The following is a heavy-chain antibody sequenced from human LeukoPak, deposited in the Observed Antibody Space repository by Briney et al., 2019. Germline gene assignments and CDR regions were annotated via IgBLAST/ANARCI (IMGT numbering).Heavy chain of an antibody. J-gene: IGHJ5*02. CDR1: GYTFTSYA. Sequence: ASVKVSCKASGYTFTSYAMHWVRQAPGQRLEWMGWINAGNGNTKYSQKFQGRVTITRDTSASTAYMELSSLRSEDTAVYYCARDRSSDSSGWYVDPRGWFDPWGQGTLVTVSS. D-gene: IGHD6-19*01. CDR3: ARDRSSDSSGWYVDPRGWFDP. V-gene: IGHV1-3*01. CDR2: INAGNGNT.